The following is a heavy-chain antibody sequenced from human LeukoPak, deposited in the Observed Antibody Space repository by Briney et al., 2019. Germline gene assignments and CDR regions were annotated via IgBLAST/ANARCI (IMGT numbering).Heavy chain of an antibody. CDR3: ARDIVVVPAAGDAFDI. CDR1: GFTFSTYA. D-gene: IGHD2-2*01. J-gene: IGHJ3*02. V-gene: IGHV3-23*01. Sequence: GGSLRLSCAASGFTFSTYAMTWVRQAPGKGLEWVSTISGSGGSTYYVDSVKGRFTISRDKSKNTLYLQMNSLRAEDAALYCCARDIVVVPAAGDAFDIWGQGTMVTVSS. CDR2: ISGSGGST.